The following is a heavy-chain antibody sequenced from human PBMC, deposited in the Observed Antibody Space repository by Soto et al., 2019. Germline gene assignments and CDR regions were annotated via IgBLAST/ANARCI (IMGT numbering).Heavy chain of an antibody. J-gene: IGHJ6*02. Sequence: GGSLRLCWSASGLTFRSYWMHWVRQAAGRRLVWVSRINTDGSVAMYVDSVKGRFTISRDNSKNTLYLQMNSLRAEDTAVYYCARPTVTTDYYYYYGMDVWGQGTTVTVSS. CDR1: GLTFRSYW. D-gene: IGHD4-17*01. CDR2: INTDGSVA. CDR3: ARPTVTTDYYYYYGMDV. V-gene: IGHV3-74*03.